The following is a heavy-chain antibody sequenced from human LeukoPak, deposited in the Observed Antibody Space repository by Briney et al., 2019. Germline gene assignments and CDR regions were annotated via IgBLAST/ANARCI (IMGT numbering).Heavy chain of an antibody. CDR1: GDSINDHY. D-gene: IGHD2-15*01. V-gene: IGHV4-4*09. Sequence: SETLSLTCTVSGDSINDHYWSWLRQPPGEGLEWIGYIYSSVSTNYNPSLKSRVTISIDTSKSQFSLQLASVTAADPGVYYCARQTCRGATCYRVDQYYYMDVWGKGTTVTVSS. CDR2: IYSSVST. J-gene: IGHJ6*03. CDR3: ARQTCRGATCYRVDQYYYMDV.